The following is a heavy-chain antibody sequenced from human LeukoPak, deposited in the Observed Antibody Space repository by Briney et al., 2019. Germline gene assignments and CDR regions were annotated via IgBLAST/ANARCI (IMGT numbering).Heavy chain of an antibody. Sequence: SQTLSLTSAISGDSVSSNSAAWSWIRQSPSRGLEWLGRTFHTSKWFSEYAVSLKSRITIKPDTSKNQFSLQLNSVSPEDTAVYYCARDNFAARSDFDCWGQGTLVTVSS. D-gene: IGHD6-6*01. J-gene: IGHJ4*02. CDR3: ARDNFAARSDFDC. CDR2: TFHTSKWFS. CDR1: GDSVSSNSAA. V-gene: IGHV6-1*01.